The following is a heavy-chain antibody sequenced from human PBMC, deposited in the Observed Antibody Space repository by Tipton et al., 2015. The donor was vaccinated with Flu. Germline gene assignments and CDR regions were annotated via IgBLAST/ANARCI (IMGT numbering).Heavy chain of an antibody. CDR2: ISSRGDTI. V-gene: IGHV3-48*03. CDR1: GFSFSSYE. CDR3: AKVIPEAVAGLDY. Sequence: SLRLSCAASGFSFSSYEMNWVRQAPGKGLEWLSYISSRGDTISYADSVRGRFTISRDNAKNSLYLQMNSLRAEDTAVYYCAKVIPEAVAGLDYWGQGTPVTVSS. D-gene: IGHD6-19*01. J-gene: IGHJ4*02.